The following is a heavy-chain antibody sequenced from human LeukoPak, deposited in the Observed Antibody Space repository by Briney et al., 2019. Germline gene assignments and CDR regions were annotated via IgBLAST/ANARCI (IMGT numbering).Heavy chain of an antibody. CDR3: ARDQVHPSFDY. J-gene: IGHJ4*02. CDR1: GGTFSSYA. CDR2: IIPIFGTA. V-gene: IGHV1-69*06. Sequence: ASVKVSRKASGGTFSSYAISWVRQAPGQGLEWMGRIIPIFGTANYAQKFQGRVTITADKSTSTAYMELSSLRSEDTAVYYCARDQVHPSFDYWGQGTLVTVSS.